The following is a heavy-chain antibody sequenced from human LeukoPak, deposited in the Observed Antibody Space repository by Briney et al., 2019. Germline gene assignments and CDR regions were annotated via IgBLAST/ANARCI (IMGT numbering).Heavy chain of an antibody. CDR3: AKDMGGKKTGDLLYFDY. J-gene: IGHJ4*02. D-gene: IGHD7-27*01. Sequence: GGSLRLSCAASGFTFDDYAMHWVRQAPGKGLEWVSGISWNSGSIGYADSVKGRFTISRDNAKNSLYLQMNSLRAEDTALYYCAKDMGGKKTGDLLYFDYWGQGTLVTVSS. CDR1: GFTFDDYA. CDR2: ISWNSGSI. V-gene: IGHV3-9*01.